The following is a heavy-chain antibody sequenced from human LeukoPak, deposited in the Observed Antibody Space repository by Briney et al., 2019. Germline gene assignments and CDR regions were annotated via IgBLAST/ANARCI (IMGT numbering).Heavy chain of an antibody. CDR2: IIPIFGTA. J-gene: IGHJ4*02. Sequence: SVKVSCKASNYTFTSYGISWVRQAPGQGLEWMGGIIPIFGTANYAQKFQGRVTITADESTSTAYMELSSLRSEDTAVYYCARASSTSWYRLKMWFWYFDYWGQGTLVTVSS. CDR3: ARASSTSWYRLKMWFWYFDY. D-gene: IGHD2-2*01. CDR1: NYTFTSYG. V-gene: IGHV1-69*13.